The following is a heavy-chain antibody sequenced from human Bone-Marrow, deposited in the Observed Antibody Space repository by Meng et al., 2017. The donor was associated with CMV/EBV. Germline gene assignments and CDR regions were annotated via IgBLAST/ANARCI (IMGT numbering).Heavy chain of an antibody. J-gene: IGHJ4*02. CDR2: SNAGNGNT. D-gene: IGHD1-20*01. CDR3: ASSITGIPNDY. CDR1: GYTFTSYA. Sequence: ASVKVSCKASGYTFTSYAMHWVRQAPGQRLEWMGWSNAGNGNTKYSQEFQGRVTITTDTSTSTAYMELRSLRSDDTAVYYCASSITGIPNDYWGQGTLVTVSS. V-gene: IGHV1-3*02.